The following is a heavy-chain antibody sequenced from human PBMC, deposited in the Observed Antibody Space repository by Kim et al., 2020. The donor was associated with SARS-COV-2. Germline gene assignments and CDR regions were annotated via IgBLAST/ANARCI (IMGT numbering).Heavy chain of an antibody. Sequence: GGSLRLSCAASGFTFSSYAMHWVRQAPGKGLEWVAVISYDGSNKYYADSVKGRFTISRDNSKNTLYLQMNSLRAEDTAVYYCARDPLNRAARRSGYGMDGWGQGTTVTVSS. V-gene: IGHV3-30-3*01. J-gene: IGHJ6*02. CDR1: GFTFSSYA. CDR3: ARDPLNRAARRSGYGMDG. CDR2: ISYDGSNK. D-gene: IGHD6-6*01.